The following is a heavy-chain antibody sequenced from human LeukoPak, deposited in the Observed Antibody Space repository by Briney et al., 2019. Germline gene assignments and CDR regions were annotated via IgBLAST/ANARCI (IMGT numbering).Heavy chain of an antibody. D-gene: IGHD3-10*01. CDR3: ARGPGAYYYGSGNSFDP. Sequence: GGPLGPSCEASEFTFSTYPINWFGKAPGKGREGGALIPFDGSNKYYADSVKGRFTISRDNSKNTLYLQMNSLRAEDTAVYYCARGPGAYYYGSGNSFDPWGQGTLVTVSS. J-gene: IGHJ5*02. V-gene: IGHV3-30*04. CDR1: EFTFSTYP. CDR2: IPFDGSNK.